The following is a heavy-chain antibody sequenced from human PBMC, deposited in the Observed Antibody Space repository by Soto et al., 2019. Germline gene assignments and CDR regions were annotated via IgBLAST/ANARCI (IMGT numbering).Heavy chain of an antibody. CDR3: ARGQGVTIFGVVIITYFDY. D-gene: IGHD3-3*01. Sequence: ASVKVSCKASGYTFTSYDINWVRQATGQGLEWMGWMNPNSGNTAYAQKFQGRVTMTRYTSIRTAYIELSSLRSEDTAVYYCARGQGVTIFGVVIITYFDYWGQGTLVTVSS. J-gene: IGHJ4*02. V-gene: IGHV1-8*01. CDR1: GYTFTSYD. CDR2: MNPNSGNT.